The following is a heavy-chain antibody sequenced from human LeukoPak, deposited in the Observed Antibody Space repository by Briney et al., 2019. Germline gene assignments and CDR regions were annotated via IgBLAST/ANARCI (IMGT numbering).Heavy chain of an antibody. CDR2: IIPIFGIA. CDR1: GGTFSSYA. J-gene: IGHJ4*02. D-gene: IGHD3-3*01. CDR3: ASITTYPEGPY. Sequence: SVKVSCKASGGTFSSYAISWVRQAPGQGLEWMGRIIPIFGIANYAQRFQGRVTITADKSTSTAYMELSSLRSEDTAVYYCASITTYPEGPYWGQGTLVTVSS. V-gene: IGHV1-69*04.